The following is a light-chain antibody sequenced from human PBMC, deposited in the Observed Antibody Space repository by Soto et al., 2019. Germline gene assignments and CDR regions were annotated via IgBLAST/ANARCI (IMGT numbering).Light chain of an antibody. J-gene: IGLJ1*01. Sequence: QSALTQPASVSGSPGQSITISCTGTSSDVGSYNLVSWYQQHPGKAPKLMIYEGSKRPSGVSNRFSGSKSGNTASLTMSGLQAEDEADYYCCSYAGFSSYVFGTGTKLTVL. V-gene: IGLV2-23*01. CDR1: SSDVGSYNL. CDR2: EGS. CDR3: CSYAGFSSYV.